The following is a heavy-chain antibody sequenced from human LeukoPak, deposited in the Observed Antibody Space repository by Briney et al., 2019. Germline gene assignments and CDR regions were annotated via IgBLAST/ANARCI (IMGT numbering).Heavy chain of an antibody. J-gene: IGHJ4*02. CDR2: ISYDGSNK. CDR1: GFTFSSYA. V-gene: IGHV3-30*04. CDR3: ARDAGYGYDRFDY. D-gene: IGHD5-18*01. Sequence: GGSLRLSCAASGFTFSSYAMHWVRQAPGKGLEWVAVISYDGSNKYYADSVKGRFTISRDNAKNSLYLQMNSLRAEDTAVYYCARDAGYGYDRFDYWGQGPQVTVSS.